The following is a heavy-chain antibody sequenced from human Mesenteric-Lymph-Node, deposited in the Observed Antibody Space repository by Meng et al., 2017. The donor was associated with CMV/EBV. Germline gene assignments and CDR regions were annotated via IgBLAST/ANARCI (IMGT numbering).Heavy chain of an antibody. D-gene: IGHD3-3*02. CDR1: GYSFSSHW. CDR2: IYPGDSDT. V-gene: IGHV5-51*01. Sequence: GGSLRLSCKGSGYSFSSHWIGWVRQMSGKGLEWMGIIYPGDSDTRYSPSFQGQVTISVDKSISTAYLQWSSLKASDTAMYYCVRLRSHFWSDPDDPWGQGTLVTVSS. J-gene: IGHJ5*02. CDR3: VRLRSHFWSDPDDP.